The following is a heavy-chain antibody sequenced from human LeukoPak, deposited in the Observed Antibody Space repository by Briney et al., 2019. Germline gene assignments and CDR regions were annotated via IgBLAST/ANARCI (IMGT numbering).Heavy chain of an antibody. Sequence: PSETLSLTCTVSGGSISSYYWSWIRQPPGKGLEWIGYIYYSGSTNYNPSLKSRVTISVDTSKNQFSLKLSSVTAADTAVYYCARDTGLYSGSYYYYYGMDVWGQGTTVTVSS. D-gene: IGHD5-12*01. J-gene: IGHJ6*02. V-gene: IGHV4-59*01. CDR1: GGSISSYY. CDR3: ARDTGLYSGSYYYYYGMDV. CDR2: IYYSGST.